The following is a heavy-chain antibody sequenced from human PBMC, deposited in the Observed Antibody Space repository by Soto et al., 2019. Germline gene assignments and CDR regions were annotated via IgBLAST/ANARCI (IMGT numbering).Heavy chain of an antibody. J-gene: IGHJ4*02. D-gene: IGHD4-17*01. CDR3: ARGDYGDTIDY. Sequence: EVQLVESGGGLVKPGGSLRLSCAASGFTFRSYSMNWVRQAPGEGLEWVSSISSSGSYIYYADSVKGRFTISRDNAKNSLYLQMNSLRAEDTAVYYCARGDYGDTIDYWGQGTLVTVSS. CDR1: GFTFRSYS. V-gene: IGHV3-21*01. CDR2: ISSSGSYI.